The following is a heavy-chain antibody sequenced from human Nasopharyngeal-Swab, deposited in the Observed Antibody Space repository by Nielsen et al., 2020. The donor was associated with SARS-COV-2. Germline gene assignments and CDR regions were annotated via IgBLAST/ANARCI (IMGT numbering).Heavy chain of an antibody. CDR2: IYYSGST. J-gene: IGHJ4*02. Sequence: LSLTCTVSGGSISSSSYYWSWIRQHPGKGLEWIGYIYYSGSTYYNPSLKSRVTISVDTSKNQFSLKLSSVTAADTAVYYCARTVDTAMVYYFDYWGQGTLVTVSS. V-gene: IGHV4-31*03. D-gene: IGHD5-18*01. CDR3: ARTVDTAMVYYFDY. CDR1: GGSISSSSYY.